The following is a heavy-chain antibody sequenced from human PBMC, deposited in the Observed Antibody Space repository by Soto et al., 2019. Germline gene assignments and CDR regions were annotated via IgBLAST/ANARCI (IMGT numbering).Heavy chain of an antibody. Sequence: QVQLVQSGAEVKKPGSSVKVSCKASGGTFSSYAITWVRQAPGQGLEWMGGIIPILGTAIYAQKFKGRVTITADESASTAYMELSRLRSEDTAVYYCARLGQPLTLESYFDYWGQGTLVAVSS. CDR3: ARLGQPLTLESYFDY. CDR2: IIPILGTA. D-gene: IGHD2-2*01. J-gene: IGHJ4*02. CDR1: GGTFSSYA. V-gene: IGHV1-69*11.